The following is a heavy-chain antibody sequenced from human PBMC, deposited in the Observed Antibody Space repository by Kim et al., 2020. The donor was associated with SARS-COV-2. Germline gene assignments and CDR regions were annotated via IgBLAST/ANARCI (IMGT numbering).Heavy chain of an antibody. D-gene: IGHD3-9*01. CDR3: ARGYYDILTVPIYYMDV. J-gene: IGHJ6*03. V-gene: IGHV4-34*01. Sequence: KSRVTISVDTAKNQFSLKLSSVTAADTAVYYCARGYYDILTVPIYYMDVWGKGTTVTVSS.